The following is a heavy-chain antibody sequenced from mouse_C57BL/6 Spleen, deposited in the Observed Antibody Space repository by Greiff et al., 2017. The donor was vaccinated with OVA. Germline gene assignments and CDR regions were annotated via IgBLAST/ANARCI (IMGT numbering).Heavy chain of an antibody. Sequence: EVQRVESGGDLVKPGGSLKLSCAASGFTFSSYGMSWVRQTPDKRLEWVATISSGGSYTYYPDSVKGRFTISRDNAKNTLYLQMSSLKSEDTAMYYCARGAGTDYFDYWGQGTTLTVSS. J-gene: IGHJ2*01. CDR3: ARGAGTDYFDY. CDR1: GFTFSSYG. CDR2: ISSGGSYT. V-gene: IGHV5-6*01. D-gene: IGHD4-1*01.